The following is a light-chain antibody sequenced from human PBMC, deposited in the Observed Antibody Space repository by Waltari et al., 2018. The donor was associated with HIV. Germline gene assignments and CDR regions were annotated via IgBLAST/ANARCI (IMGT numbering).Light chain of an antibody. V-gene: IGLV1-47*01. J-gene: IGLJ2*01. CDR1: SSNIGNNV. CDR3: AACDAILGVRV. Sequence: QSVLTQPPSASGTPGQRVTIACSGSSSNIGNNVVSWFQQLPGTAPNILIYRNKEPPSVLPDLFTSSSSGSSASLAIGGRRSDDAAYYCCAACDAILGVRVFGGGTKLTVL. CDR2: RNK.